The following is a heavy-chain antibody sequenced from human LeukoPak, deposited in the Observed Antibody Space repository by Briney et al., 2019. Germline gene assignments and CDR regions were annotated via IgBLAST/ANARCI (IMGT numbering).Heavy chain of an antibody. D-gene: IGHD1-26*01. Sequence: GGSLRLSCAASGFTFSSYWMHWVRQAPGKGLGWVSRINSDGSSTSYADSVKGRFTISRDNAKNTLYLQMNSLRAEDTAVYYCARVAGSYYKSAFDIWGQGTMVTVSS. CDR3: ARVAGSYYKSAFDI. V-gene: IGHV3-74*01. CDR1: GFTFSSYW. J-gene: IGHJ3*02. CDR2: INSDGSST.